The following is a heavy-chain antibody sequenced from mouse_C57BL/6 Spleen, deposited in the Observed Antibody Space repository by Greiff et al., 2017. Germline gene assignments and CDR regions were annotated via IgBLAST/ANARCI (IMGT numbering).Heavy chain of an antibody. CDR3: ASSYDYDGAWFAY. V-gene: IGHV1-61*01. CDR2: IYPSDSET. Sequence: QVQLQQPGAELVRPGSSVKLSCKASGYTFTSYWMDWVKQRPGQGLEWIGNIYPSDSETHYNQKFKDKATLTVDKSSSTAYMQLSSLTSEDSAVXSCASSYDYDGAWFAYWGQGTLVTVSA. CDR1: GYTFTSYW. D-gene: IGHD2-4*01. J-gene: IGHJ3*01.